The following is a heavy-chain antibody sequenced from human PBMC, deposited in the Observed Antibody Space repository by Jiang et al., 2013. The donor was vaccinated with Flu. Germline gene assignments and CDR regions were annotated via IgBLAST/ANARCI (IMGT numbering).Heavy chain of an antibody. V-gene: IGHV3-30-3*01. CDR2: ISYDGSNK. CDR3: ARGGSYYYDSSGYYYDFYAFDY. Sequence: KGLEWVAVISYDGSNKYYADSVKGRFTISRDNSKNTLYLQMNSLRAEDTAVYYCARGGSYYYDSSGYYYDFYAFDYWGQGTLVTVSS. J-gene: IGHJ4*02. D-gene: IGHD3-22*01.